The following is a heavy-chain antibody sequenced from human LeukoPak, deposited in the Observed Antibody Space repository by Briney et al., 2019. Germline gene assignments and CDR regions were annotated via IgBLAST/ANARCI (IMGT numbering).Heavy chain of an antibody. Sequence: SSETLSLTCAVYGGSFSGYYWTWIRQLPGEGLEWIGEITDRGSTNYNPSLRRRVTLSVDTSKSQFSLKVSSVTAADTSVFYCARGRGHSSGWGHYYYSIDVWGQGTTVIVSS. CDR3: ARGRGHSSGWGHYYYSIDV. V-gene: IGHV4-34*01. CDR1: GGSFSGYY. CDR2: ITDRGST. D-gene: IGHD6-19*01. J-gene: IGHJ6*02.